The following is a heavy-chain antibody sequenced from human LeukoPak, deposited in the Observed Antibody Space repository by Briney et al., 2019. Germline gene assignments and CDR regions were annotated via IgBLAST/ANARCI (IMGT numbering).Heavy chain of an antibody. D-gene: IGHD6-13*01. J-gene: IGHJ5*02. CDR1: GGAFSGYY. Sequence: SETLSLTCAVYGGAFSGYYWSWIRQPPGKGLEWIGEINHSGSTNYNPSLKSRVTISVYTSKNQFSLKLSSVTAADTAVYYCARRPIAAAGKGFDRWGQGTLVTVSS. CDR2: INHSGST. CDR3: ARRPIAAAGKGFDR. V-gene: IGHV4-34*01.